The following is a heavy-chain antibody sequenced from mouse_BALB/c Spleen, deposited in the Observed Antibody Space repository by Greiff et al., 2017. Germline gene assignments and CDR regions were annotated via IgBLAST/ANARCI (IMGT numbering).Heavy chain of an antibody. D-gene: IGHD1-2*01. CDR1: GFTFSSYA. CDR2: ISSGGSYT. Sequence: EVHLVESGGGLVKPGGSLKLSCAASGFTFSSYAMSWVRQTPEKRLEWVATISSGGSYTYYPDSVKGRFTISRDNAKNTLYLQMSSLRSEDTAMYYCARHGITTASYWYFDVWGAGTTVTVSS. V-gene: IGHV5-9-3*01. J-gene: IGHJ1*01. CDR3: ARHGITTASYWYFDV.